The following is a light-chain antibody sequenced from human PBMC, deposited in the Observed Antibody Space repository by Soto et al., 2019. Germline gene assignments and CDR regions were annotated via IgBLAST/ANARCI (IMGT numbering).Light chain of an antibody. J-gene: IGKJ3*01. CDR3: QQYNDWPPFT. Sequence: ETVLTQSPATLSVSPGERVTLSCRASQSVSRYLAWYQHKPGQAPRLLIYGASTRATGIPARFDGSGSGKEFTLTISSLQSEDFAVYYCQQYNDWPPFTFGPGTKVDIK. V-gene: IGKV3-15*01. CDR1: QSVSRY. CDR2: GAS.